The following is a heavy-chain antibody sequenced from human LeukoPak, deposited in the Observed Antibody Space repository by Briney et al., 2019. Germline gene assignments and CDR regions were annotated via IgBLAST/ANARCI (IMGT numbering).Heavy chain of an antibody. D-gene: IGHD2-15*01. J-gene: IGHJ5*02. V-gene: IGHV3-30*03. CDR3: VGGNWFDP. Sequence: GGSLRLSCAASGFTFSSYGMHWVRQAPGKGLEWVAVISYDGSNKYYADSVKGRFTISRDNSKNTLYLQMNSLRAEDTAVYYCVGGNWFDPWGRGTLVTVSS. CDR2: ISYDGSNK. CDR1: GFTFSSYG.